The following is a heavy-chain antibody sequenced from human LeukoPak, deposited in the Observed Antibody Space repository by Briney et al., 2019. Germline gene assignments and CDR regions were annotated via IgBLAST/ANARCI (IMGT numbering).Heavy chain of an antibody. CDR1: GGSISRGSDY. V-gene: IGHV4-61*02. CDR2: IYTSGST. CDR3: ARVSRGRYSSSFDY. Sequence: SQTQSLTCTVSGGSISRGSDYWSWIRKPAGKGLEWIGRIYTSGSTNYNPSLKSRVTISVDTSKNQFSLKLSSVTAADTAVYYCARVSRGRYSSSFDYWGQGTLVTVSS. D-gene: IGHD5-12*01. J-gene: IGHJ4*02.